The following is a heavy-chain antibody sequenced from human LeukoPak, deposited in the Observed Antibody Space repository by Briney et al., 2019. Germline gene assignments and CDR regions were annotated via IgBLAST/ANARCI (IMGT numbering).Heavy chain of an antibody. J-gene: IGHJ6*02. CDR1: GFTFSSYA. D-gene: IGHD6-19*01. CDR2: ISGSGGST. V-gene: IGHV3-23*01. Sequence: PGRSLRLSCAASGFTFSSYAMSWVRQAPGKGLEWVSAISGSGGSTYYADSVKGRFTISRDNSKNTLYLQMNSLRAEDTAVYYCASGLSSGWYYYYYGMDVWGQGTTVTVSS. CDR3: ASGLSSGWYYYYYGMDV.